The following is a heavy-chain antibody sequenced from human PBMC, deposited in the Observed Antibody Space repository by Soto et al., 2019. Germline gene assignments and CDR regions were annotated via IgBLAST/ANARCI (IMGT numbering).Heavy chain of an antibody. V-gene: IGHV4-39*01. CDR1: GGSISSSSYY. J-gene: IGHJ6*02. CDR3: ARTYDSSGYYYDYYYGMDV. D-gene: IGHD3-22*01. CDR2: IYYSGST. Sequence: QLQLQESGPGLVKPSETLSLTCTVSGGSISSSSYYWGWIRQPPGKGLEWIGSIYYSGSTYYNPSLKSRVNISVDTSKNQFSLKLSSVTAADTAVYYCARTYDSSGYYYDYYYGMDVWGQGTTVTVSS.